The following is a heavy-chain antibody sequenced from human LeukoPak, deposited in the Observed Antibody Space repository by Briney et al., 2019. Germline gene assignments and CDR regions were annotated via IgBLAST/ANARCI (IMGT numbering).Heavy chain of an antibody. CDR1: GYTFTGYY. Sequence: ASVPVSCKASGYTFTGYYIHWVRQAPGQGLEWMGWINPNSGGTNYAQKIQGRVTMTRDTSISTAYRELTRLRADDTAVYYCARGSFSADAPLVLDYFHHWGQGTL. D-gene: IGHD5-18*01. J-gene: IGHJ1*01. CDR3: ARGSFSADAPLVLDYFHH. CDR2: INPNSGGT. V-gene: IGHV1-2*02.